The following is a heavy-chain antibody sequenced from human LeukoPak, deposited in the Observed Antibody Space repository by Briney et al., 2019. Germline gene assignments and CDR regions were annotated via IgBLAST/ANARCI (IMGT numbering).Heavy chain of an antibody. CDR2: ISSSGDT. V-gene: IGHV3-23*01. J-gene: IGHJ6*03. CDR3: AKGYHNSWYSDYMDV. D-gene: IGHD6-13*01. Sequence: PGGSLRLSCAASGFTFSSYAMSWVRQAPGKGLEWVSAISSSGDTYYAGSAKGRFTTSRDNSKNMLYLQMNSLRAEDTALYYCAKGYHNSWYSDYMDVWGKGTTVTVSS. CDR1: GFTFSSYA.